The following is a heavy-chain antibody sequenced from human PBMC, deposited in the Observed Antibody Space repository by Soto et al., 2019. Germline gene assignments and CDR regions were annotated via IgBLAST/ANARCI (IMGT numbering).Heavy chain of an antibody. D-gene: IGHD3-22*01. V-gene: IGHV1-69*01. J-gene: IGHJ4*02. Sequence: QVQLVQSGAEVKKPGSSVKVSCKSSGGTFISYAISWVRQAPGQGLEWMGGVIPMFGTANYAQKFQGRVTITADESTSTAYMELSSLRSEDTAVYYCARGGYYYDSSGYYFLDYWGQGTRVTVSS. CDR1: GGTFISYA. CDR3: ARGGYYYDSSGYYFLDY. CDR2: VIPMFGTA.